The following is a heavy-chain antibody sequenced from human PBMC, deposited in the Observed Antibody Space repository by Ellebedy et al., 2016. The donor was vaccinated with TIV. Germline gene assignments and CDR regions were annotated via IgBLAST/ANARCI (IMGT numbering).Heavy chain of an antibody. J-gene: IGHJ4*02. Sequence: PGGSLRLSCAASGFTFSGYSMHWVRQAPGKGLEWVAVISYDGSHKFYADSVKGRFTVSRYNSKNTLYLQMNSLGGEDTAVYYCARADRAVTTNFDYWGQGTLVTVSS. D-gene: IGHD4-17*01. CDR3: ARADRAVTTNFDY. CDR1: GFTFSGYS. V-gene: IGHV3-30*04. CDR2: ISYDGSHK.